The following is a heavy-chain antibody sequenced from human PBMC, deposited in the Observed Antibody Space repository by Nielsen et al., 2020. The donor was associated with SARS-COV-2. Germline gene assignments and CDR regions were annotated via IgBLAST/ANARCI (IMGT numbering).Heavy chain of an antibody. CDR2: ISFDGTNH. CDR3: ARDAGYGSGNDAFDI. D-gene: IGHD3-10*01. Sequence: GESLKIPCAASGFTFNTYALHWVRQTPGKGPEWVAVISFDGTNHYYADSVKGRFTISRDNSKSTLYLQMDSLGIDDTAVYYCARDAGYGSGNDAFDIWGHGTMVTVSS. V-gene: IGHV3-30*04. CDR1: GFTFNTYA. J-gene: IGHJ3*02.